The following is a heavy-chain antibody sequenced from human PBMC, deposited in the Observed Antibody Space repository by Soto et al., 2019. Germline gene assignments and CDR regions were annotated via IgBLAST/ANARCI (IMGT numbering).Heavy chain of an antibody. D-gene: IGHD3-9*01. Sequence: SDTLSLTCSVSGGSVNNKTYYWSWIRQPPGKRLEWIGYVYYSGTTNYNPSLKSRVTISIDMSKNQFSLRLSSVTAADTALYYCARTTAVPNTLRSRYFFDFWGQETLVTVSS. CDR2: VYYSGTT. J-gene: IGHJ4*02. CDR1: GGSVNNKTYY. V-gene: IGHV4-61*01. CDR3: ARTTAVPNTLRSRYFFDF.